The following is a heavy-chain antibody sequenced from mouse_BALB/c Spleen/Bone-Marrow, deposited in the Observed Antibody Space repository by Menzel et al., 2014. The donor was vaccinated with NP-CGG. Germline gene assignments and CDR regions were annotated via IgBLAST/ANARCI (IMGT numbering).Heavy chain of an antibody. CDR2: IDPSDSYT. D-gene: IGHD3-1*01. J-gene: IGHJ4*01. CDR1: GYTFTSYW. Sequence: QVQLQQSGAELVKPGASVKLSCEASGYTFTSYWMHWVKQRPGQGLEWIGEIDPSDSYTNYNQKFKGKATLTVDKSSSTAYMQLSSLTSEDSAVYYCATARATSYAMDYWGQGTSVTVSS. V-gene: IGHV1-69*02. CDR3: ATARATSYAMDY.